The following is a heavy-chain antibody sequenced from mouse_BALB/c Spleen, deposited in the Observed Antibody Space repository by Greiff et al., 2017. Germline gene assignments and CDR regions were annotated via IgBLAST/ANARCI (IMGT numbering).Heavy chain of an antibody. CDR1: GFNIKDTY. Sequence: EVQLQQSGAELVKPGASVKLSCTASGFNIKDTYMHWVKQRPEQGLEWIGRIDPANGNTKYDPKFQGKATITADTSSSTAYMELSSLTSEDSAVYYCARGGYYGPLDYWGQGTTLTVSS. CDR3: ARGGYYGPLDY. D-gene: IGHD1-2*01. CDR2: IDPANGNT. V-gene: IGHV14-3*02. J-gene: IGHJ2*01.